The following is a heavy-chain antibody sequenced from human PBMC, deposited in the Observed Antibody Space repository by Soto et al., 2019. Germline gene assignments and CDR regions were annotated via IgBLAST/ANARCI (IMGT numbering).Heavy chain of an antibody. Sequence: PSETLSLTCTVSGGSISSGGYYWSWIRQHPGKGLEWIGYIYYSGSTYYNPSLKSRVTISVDTSKNQFSLKLSSVTAADTAVYYCARAPCSGGSCYPAGNYFDYWGQGTLVTVSS. V-gene: IGHV4-31*03. D-gene: IGHD2-15*01. CDR3: ARAPCSGGSCYPAGNYFDY. CDR1: GGSISSGGYY. J-gene: IGHJ4*02. CDR2: IYYSGST.